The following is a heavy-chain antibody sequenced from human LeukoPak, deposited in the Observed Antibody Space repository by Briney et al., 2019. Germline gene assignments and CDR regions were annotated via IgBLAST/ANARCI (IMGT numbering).Heavy chain of an antibody. J-gene: IGHJ3*02. D-gene: IGHD5-18*01. CDR3: AREHTAMAYAFDI. CDR2: INACNGNT. V-gene: IGHV1-3*01. CDR1: GYTFTRYA. Sequence: APVKVSCKASGYTFTRYAMHWLRQAPGQRLEWMGWINACNGNTKYSQKFQGRVTNTRDTSASTAYMELSSLRSEDTAVYYCAREHTAMAYAFDIWGQGTVVTVSS.